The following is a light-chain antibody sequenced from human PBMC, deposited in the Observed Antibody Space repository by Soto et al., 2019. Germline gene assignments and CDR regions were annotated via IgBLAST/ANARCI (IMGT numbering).Light chain of an antibody. V-gene: IGKV3-11*01. CDR1: QSVSSY. CDR3: QQRSSWPRT. CDR2: DAS. J-gene: IGKJ1*01. Sequence: IVXTQSPATLSLSPGERAALSCRASQSVSSYLAWYQQKPGQAPRLLIYDASNRATGIPARFSGSGSGTDFTLTISSLEPEDFAVYYCQQRSSWPRTFGQGTKVDIK.